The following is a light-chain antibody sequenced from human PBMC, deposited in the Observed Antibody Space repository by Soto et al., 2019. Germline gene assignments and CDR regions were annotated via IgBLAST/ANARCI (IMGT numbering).Light chain of an antibody. V-gene: IGLV2-8*01. Sequence: QSVLAQPPSPSGSPGQSVSISCTGTGNDVGTYNFVSWYQQHPGKAPKLLIYEVTKRPSGVPDRFSGSKSGNTASLTVSGLQAEDEAEYFCSSYTGDRHFYVFGTGTKVTVL. CDR3: SSYTGDRHFYV. J-gene: IGLJ1*01. CDR1: GNDVGTYNF. CDR2: EVT.